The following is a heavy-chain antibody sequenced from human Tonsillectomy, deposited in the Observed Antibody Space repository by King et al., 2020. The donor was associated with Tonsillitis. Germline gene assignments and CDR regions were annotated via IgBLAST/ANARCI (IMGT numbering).Heavy chain of an antibody. CDR1: GLPFRTSG. CDR3: AKGRERGQVRLRGGWCLDS. J-gene: IGHJ4*02. D-gene: IGHD6-19*01. Sequence: VQLVESGGGVVQPGRSLRLSCAGSGLPFRTSGMHWVRQAPGKGMEWVALISYDGSTKYYTDSVKGRFTISRDNSNNTLNLQMNSLRPADTAVYYCAKGRERGQVRLRGGWCLDSWGQGTLVTVSS. CDR2: ISYDGSTK. V-gene: IGHV3-30*18.